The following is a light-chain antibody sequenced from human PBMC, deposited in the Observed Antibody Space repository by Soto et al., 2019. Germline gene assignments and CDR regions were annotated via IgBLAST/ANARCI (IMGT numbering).Light chain of an antibody. CDR2: DSS. J-gene: IGKJ1*01. Sequence: DIQMTQSPSSLSASVGDRVTITCRASQSISTFLNWYQQRPGRAPNLLIYDSSTLQSGVPSRFSGSGSGTDFTLTITSLQPEDLGTYYCQQSYRTPRTFGQGTKVEIQ. CDR3: QQSYRTPRT. V-gene: IGKV1-39*01. CDR1: QSISTF.